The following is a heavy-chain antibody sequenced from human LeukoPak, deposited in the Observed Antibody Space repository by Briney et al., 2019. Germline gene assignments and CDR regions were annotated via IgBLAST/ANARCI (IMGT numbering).Heavy chain of an antibody. J-gene: IGHJ4*02. D-gene: IGHD6-13*01. CDR2: ISAYNSNT. Sequence: GASVKVSCKASGYTFTSYGISWVRQAPGQGLEWMGWISAYNSNTNYAQKRQVRITINTATSTSKAYMELRSLRSDDTAVYYCARETAAAGEYFDYWGQGTLVTVSS. CDR3: ARETAAAGEYFDY. CDR1: GYTFTSYG. V-gene: IGHV1-18*01.